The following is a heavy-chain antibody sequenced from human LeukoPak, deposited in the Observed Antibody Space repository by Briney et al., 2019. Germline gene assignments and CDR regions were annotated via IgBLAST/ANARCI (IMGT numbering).Heavy chain of an antibody. Sequence: ASVKVSCKASGHTFTGYYMHWVRQAPGQGLEWMGWINTNTGNPTYAQGFTGRFVFSLDTSVSTAYLQISSLKAEDTAVYYCARGVAPYYYYYYYMDVWGKGTTVTISS. J-gene: IGHJ6*03. V-gene: IGHV7-4-1*02. CDR1: GHTFTGYY. CDR2: INTNTGNP. CDR3: ARGVAPYYYYYYYMDV.